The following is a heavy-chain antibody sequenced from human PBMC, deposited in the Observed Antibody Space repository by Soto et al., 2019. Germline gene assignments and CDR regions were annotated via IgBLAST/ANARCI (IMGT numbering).Heavy chain of an antibody. CDR1: GGSISSGGYY. CDR2: IYYSGST. D-gene: IGHD2-2*01. V-gene: IGHV4-31*03. Sequence: SETLSLTCTVSGGSISSGGYYWSWIRQHPGKGLEWIGYIYYSGSTYYNPSLKSRVTISVDTSKNQFSLKLSSVTAADTAVYYCARVPYAWIGFDYWGQGTLVTVSS. J-gene: IGHJ4*02. CDR3: ARVPYAWIGFDY.